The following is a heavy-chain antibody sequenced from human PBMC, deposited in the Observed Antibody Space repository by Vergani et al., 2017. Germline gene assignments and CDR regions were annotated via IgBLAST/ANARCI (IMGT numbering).Heavy chain of an antibody. J-gene: IGHJ4*02. V-gene: IGHV5-51*01. D-gene: IGHD1-26*01. Sequence: EVQLVQSGAEVKKPGESLKISCQISGYSFTNYWIGWVRQMPGKGLEWMGIIHPADSDNRYSPSFQGQVTISVDKSISTAYLPRSSLSASDSARYYCAKLYGRESNGSKFFDYWGQGTLVTVSS. CDR3: AKLYGRESNGSKFFDY. CDR1: GYSFTNYW. CDR2: IHPADSDN.